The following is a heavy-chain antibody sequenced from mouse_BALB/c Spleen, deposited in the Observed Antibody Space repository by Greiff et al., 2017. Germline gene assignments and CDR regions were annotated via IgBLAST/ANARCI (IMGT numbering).Heavy chain of an antibody. CDR2: ISSGSSTI. D-gene: IGHD3-1*01. CDR1: GFTFSSFG. Sequence: EVKLMESGGGLVQPGGSRKLSCAASGFTFSSFGMHWVRQAPEKGLDWVAYISSGSSTIYYADTVKGRFTISRDNPKNTLFLQMTSLRSEDTAMYYCARCGSGYDYAMDYWGQGTSVTVSS. CDR3: ARCGSGYDYAMDY. J-gene: IGHJ4*01. V-gene: IGHV5-17*02.